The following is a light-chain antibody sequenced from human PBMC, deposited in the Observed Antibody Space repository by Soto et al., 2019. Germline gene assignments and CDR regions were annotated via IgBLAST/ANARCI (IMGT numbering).Light chain of an antibody. CDR1: QSVSSN. CDR2: GAS. CDR3: QQYNNWPTLT. V-gene: IGKV3-15*01. J-gene: IGKJ5*01. Sequence: IVRTQSAATMSVSPGERATLSCGGSQSVSSNLAWYQQKPGQAPRLLIYGASTRATGIPARFSGSGSGTEFTLTISSLQSEDFALYYCQQYNNWPTLTFGQGTRLEIK.